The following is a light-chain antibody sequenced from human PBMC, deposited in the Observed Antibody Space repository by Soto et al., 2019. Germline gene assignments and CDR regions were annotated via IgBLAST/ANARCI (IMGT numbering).Light chain of an antibody. CDR1: SGHSTYI. Sequence: QLVLTQSSSASASLGSSVKLTCTLSSGHSTYIIAWHQQQPGKAPRYLMKLEGSGSYNKGSGIPDRFSGSSSGADRYLTISTLQFEDEADYYCESWDTSVVVFGGGTKLTVL. V-gene: IGLV4-60*02. CDR2: LEGSGSY. J-gene: IGLJ2*01. CDR3: ESWDTSVVV.